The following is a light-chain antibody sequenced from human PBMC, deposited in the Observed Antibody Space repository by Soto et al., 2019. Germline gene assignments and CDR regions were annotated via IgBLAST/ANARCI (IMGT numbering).Light chain of an antibody. Sequence: DIQITQSSSTLSSSVRGRVPIPFQAMSRYNHRLAWYQQKTRKAPNDLIQKGSNYESGVPSRFSGSGSGTEFSLTISSLQPDDFAAYHCQQYSICPLTFGGGTKVEIK. CDR1: SRYNHR. CDR2: KGS. J-gene: IGKJ4*01. CDR3: QQYSICPLT. V-gene: IGKV1-5*03.